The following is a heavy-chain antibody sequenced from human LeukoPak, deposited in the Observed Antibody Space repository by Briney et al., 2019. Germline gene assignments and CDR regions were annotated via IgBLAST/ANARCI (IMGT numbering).Heavy chain of an antibody. CDR2: IYYSGST. V-gene: IGHV4-31*03. Sequence: SETLSLTCTVSGGSISSGGYYWRWIRQHPGKGLEWIGYIYYSGSTYYNPSLKSRVTISVDTSKNQFSLKLSSVTAADTAVYYCARDGPLYYYDSSGYSKPVDAFDIWGQGTMVTVSS. D-gene: IGHD3-22*01. J-gene: IGHJ3*02. CDR1: GGSISSGGYY. CDR3: ARDGPLYYYDSSGYSKPVDAFDI.